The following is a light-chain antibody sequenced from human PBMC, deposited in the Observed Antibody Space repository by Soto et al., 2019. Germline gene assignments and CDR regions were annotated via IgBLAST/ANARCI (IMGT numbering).Light chain of an antibody. CDR2: KTS. CDR1: QRFSTW. J-gene: IGKJ4*01. Sequence: DIQMTQSPSTLSASVGDRFTITCRASQRFSTWLAWYQQKPGKAPNLLIYKTSILESGVPSRFSGSGSGTEFTLTISSLQPDDFATYYCQQYNSNPLTFGGGTKVEIK. V-gene: IGKV1-5*03. CDR3: QQYNSNPLT.